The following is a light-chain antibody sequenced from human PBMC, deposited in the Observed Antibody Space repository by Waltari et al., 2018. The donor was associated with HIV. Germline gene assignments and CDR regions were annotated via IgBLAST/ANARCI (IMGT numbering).Light chain of an antibody. CDR3: QQRSNWPPYT. Sequence: EIVFTQSPATLSLSPGGRATLSCRASQRVSSYLAWYQQKPCQAPRLLIYAESNRATGIPARFSGSWSGTDFTLTTSSLAPEDFAVYYCQQRSNWPPYTFGQGTKLEIK. CDR1: QRVSSY. J-gene: IGKJ2*01. CDR2: AES. V-gene: IGKV3-11*01.